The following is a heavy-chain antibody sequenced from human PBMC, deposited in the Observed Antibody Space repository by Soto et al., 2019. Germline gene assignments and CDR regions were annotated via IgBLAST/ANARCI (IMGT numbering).Heavy chain of an antibody. Sequence: PGASLKISCKGSGYSFTSYWINWVRQMPGKGLEWMGIIYPGDSGTRYSPSFQGQVTISADKSINTAYLQWRSLKASDTAVYYCARHHGSPGSYFGMDVWGQGTTVTVSS. CDR3: ARHHGSPGSYFGMDV. V-gene: IGHV5-51*01. J-gene: IGHJ6*02. CDR1: GYSFTSYW. D-gene: IGHD6-13*01. CDR2: IYPGDSGT.